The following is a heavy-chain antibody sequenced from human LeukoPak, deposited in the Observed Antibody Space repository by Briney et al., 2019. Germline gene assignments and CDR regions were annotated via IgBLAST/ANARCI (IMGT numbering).Heavy chain of an antibody. CDR3: ARDSGSSGWYNYYYYYYMDV. V-gene: IGHV4-59*01. D-gene: IGHD6-19*01. J-gene: IGHJ6*03. CDR2: IYYSGST. Sequence: SETLSLTCTVSGGSISSYYWSWIRQPPRQGLEWIGYIYYSGSTNYNPSLKSRVTISVDTSKNQFSLKLSSVTAADTAVYYCARDSGSSGWYNYYYYYYMDVWGKGTTVTVSS. CDR1: GGSISSYY.